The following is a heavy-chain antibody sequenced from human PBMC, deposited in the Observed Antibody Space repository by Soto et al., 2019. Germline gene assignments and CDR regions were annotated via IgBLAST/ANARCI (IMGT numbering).Heavy chain of an antibody. D-gene: IGHD1-20*01. V-gene: IGHV2-70*13. CDR3: ARSIRGPRRFNGMDV. CDR2: IERDDDDK. J-gene: IGHJ6*02. CDR1: GFSLTSPGMC. Sequence: SGPTLVNPTDTLTLTCTFSGFSLTSPGMCVSWIRQSPGKALEWLAFIERDDDDKYYSTSLKTRLTISKDTRKNQVVLTMANMEPADTATYYCARSIRGPRRFNGMDVWGQGTTVTVSS.